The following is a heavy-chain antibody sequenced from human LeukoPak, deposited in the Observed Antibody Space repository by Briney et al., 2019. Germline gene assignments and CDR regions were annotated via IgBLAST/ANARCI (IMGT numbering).Heavy chain of an antibody. D-gene: IGHD3-10*01. J-gene: IGHJ4*02. CDR2: IYYSGST. Sequence: PSETLPLTCTVSGGSISSSSYYWGWIRQPPGKGLEWIGSIYYSGSTYYNPSLKSRVTISVDTSKNQFSLKLSSVTAADTAVYYCASFYGSGSPPRFDYWGQGTLVTVSS. V-gene: IGHV4-39*01. CDR3: ASFYGSGSPPRFDY. CDR1: GGSISSSSYY.